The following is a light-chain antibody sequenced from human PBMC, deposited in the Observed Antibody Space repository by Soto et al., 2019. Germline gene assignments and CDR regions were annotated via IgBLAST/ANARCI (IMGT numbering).Light chain of an antibody. Sequence: PGERATLSCRASQGISSNLAWYQQRPGQAPRLLVYGASTRATGIPARFSGSGSGTEFTLTISSLQSEDFAVYYCQQYDSWPPLFTFGPGTKVDLK. V-gene: IGKV3-15*01. CDR2: GAS. J-gene: IGKJ3*01. CDR3: QQYDSWPPLFT. CDR1: QGISSN.